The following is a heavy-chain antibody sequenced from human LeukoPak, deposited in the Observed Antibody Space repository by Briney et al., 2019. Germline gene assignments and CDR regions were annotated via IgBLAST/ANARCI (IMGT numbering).Heavy chain of an antibody. Sequence: GASVKVSCKASGYTFTCYYMHWVRQAPGQGLEWMGWINPNSGGTNYAQKFQGRVTMTTDTSTSTAYMELRSLRSDDTAVYYCARDDYGDSKGWFDPWGQGTLVTVSS. CDR3: ARDDYGDSKGWFDP. D-gene: IGHD4-17*01. J-gene: IGHJ5*02. CDR2: INPNSGGT. V-gene: IGHV1-2*02. CDR1: GYTFTCYY.